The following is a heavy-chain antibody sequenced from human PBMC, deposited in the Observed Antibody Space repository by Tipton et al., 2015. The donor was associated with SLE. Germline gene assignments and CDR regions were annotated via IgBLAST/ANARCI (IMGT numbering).Heavy chain of an antibody. V-gene: IGHV4-59*08. Sequence: LRLSCTVSGGSISSYYWGWIRQPPGKGLEWIGYIYYSGSTNYNPSLKSRVTISVDTSKNQFSLKLSSVTAADTAVYYCARQGESVVPAAMPVFDYWDQGTLVTVSS. CDR2: IYYSGST. D-gene: IGHD2-2*01. CDR1: GGSISSYY. CDR3: ARQGESVVPAAMPVFDY. J-gene: IGHJ4*02.